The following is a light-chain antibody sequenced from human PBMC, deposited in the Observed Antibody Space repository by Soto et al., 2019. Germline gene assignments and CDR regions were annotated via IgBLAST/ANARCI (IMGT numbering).Light chain of an antibody. J-gene: IGKJ1*01. CDR3: QQYGSSPT. V-gene: IGKV3-20*01. CDR1: QSVSSSY. CDR2: GAS. Sequence: EIVLTQSPGTLSLSPGERATLSCRASQSVSSSYLAWYQQKPGQAPRLLIYGASSRATGIPARFSGSGSGTDFTLTISRLEPYDFAVYYCQQYGSSPTFGQGTKVEIK.